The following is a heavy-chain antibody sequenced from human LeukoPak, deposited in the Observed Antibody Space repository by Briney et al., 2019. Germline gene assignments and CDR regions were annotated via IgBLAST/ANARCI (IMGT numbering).Heavy chain of an antibody. CDR2: INHSGST. CDR3: ARAGLVPGSSSSREKYFDY. CDR1: GGSISSSSYS. D-gene: IGHD6-6*01. Sequence: ASETLSLTCTVSGGSISSSSYSWGWIRQPPGKGLEWIGEINHSGSTNYNPSLKSRVTISVDTSKNQFSLKPSSVTAADTAVYYCARAGLVPGSSSSREKYFDYWGQGTLVTVSS. J-gene: IGHJ4*02. V-gene: IGHV4-39*07.